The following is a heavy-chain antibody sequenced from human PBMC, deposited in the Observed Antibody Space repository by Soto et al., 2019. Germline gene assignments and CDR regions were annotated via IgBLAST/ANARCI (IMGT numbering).Heavy chain of an antibody. CDR1: GYTFPSYG. J-gene: IGHJ6*02. D-gene: IGHD3-22*01. CDR3: ARARTYYSDSSGYCPQVYYYYGIYL. CDR2: ISAYNGNT. Sequence: ASVKVSCKASGYTFPSYGISWVRQAPGQGLERMGWISAYNGNTNYAQKLQGRVTMTTDTSTSTAYMELRSLRSDGTAVYYCARARTYYSDSSGYCPQVYYYYGIYLCVQGTTVTVAS. V-gene: IGHV1-18*01.